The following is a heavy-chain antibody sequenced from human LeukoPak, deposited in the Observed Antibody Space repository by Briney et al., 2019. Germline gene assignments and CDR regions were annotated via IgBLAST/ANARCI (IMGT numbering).Heavy chain of an antibody. D-gene: IGHD3-10*01. V-gene: IGHV4-38-2*02. J-gene: IGHJ5*02. Sequence: PSETLSLTCTVSGYSISSGYYWGWIRQPPGKGLEWIGRIYHSGSTYHNPALKSRVTISVDTSKNQFSLQLTSVTAADTAVYYCARDDYRGVTNFDPWGQGTLVTVSS. CDR1: GYSISSGYY. CDR2: IYHSGST. CDR3: ARDDYRGVTNFDP.